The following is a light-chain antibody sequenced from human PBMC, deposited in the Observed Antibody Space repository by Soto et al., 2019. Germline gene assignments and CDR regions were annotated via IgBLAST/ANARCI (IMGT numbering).Light chain of an antibody. V-gene: IGLV2-11*01. Sequence: SALTQPHSVSGSPGQAVALSWSGTNIDVGGYNYVSWYQQHPGKAPKLIIFDVNKRPSGVPDRFSGSKSGSTASLTISGLQAEDEADYYCCSYGGSFYVVGTGTKVTVL. CDR2: DVN. CDR3: CSYGGSFYV. CDR1: NIDVGGYNY. J-gene: IGLJ1*01.